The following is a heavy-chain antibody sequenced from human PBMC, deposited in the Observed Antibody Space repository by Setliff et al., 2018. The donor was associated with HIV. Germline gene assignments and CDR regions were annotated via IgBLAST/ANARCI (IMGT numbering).Heavy chain of an antibody. V-gene: IGHV4-34*01. J-gene: IGHJ5*02. CDR2: INHSGTT. Sequence: SETLSLTCAVYGGSFSDYYWRWIRQPPGKGLEWIGEINHSGTTNYNPSLTSLVTMSVDTSTNHFSLKLSSVTGADTAVYYCARENRGAAAGYNWFDPWGQGTLVTVSS. CDR1: GGSFSDYY. D-gene: IGHD6-13*01. CDR3: ARENRGAAAGYNWFDP.